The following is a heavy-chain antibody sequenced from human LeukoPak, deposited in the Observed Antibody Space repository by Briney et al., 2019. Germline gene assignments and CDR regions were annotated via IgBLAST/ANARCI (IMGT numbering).Heavy chain of an antibody. Sequence: GGSLRLSCAASGFTVSNNYMSWVRQAPGKKLEWVSDIYSDGTTFYADSVKGRFTISRDNAKNSLYLQMNSLRAEDTAVYYCARAQTTVTRLGGYWGQGTLVTVSS. CDR2: IYSDGTT. CDR1: GFTVSNNY. J-gene: IGHJ4*02. V-gene: IGHV3-53*01. D-gene: IGHD4-17*01. CDR3: ARAQTTVTRLGGY.